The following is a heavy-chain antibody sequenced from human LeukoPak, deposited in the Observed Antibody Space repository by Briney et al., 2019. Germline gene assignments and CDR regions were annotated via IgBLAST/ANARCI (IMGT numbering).Heavy chain of an antibody. CDR2: IYYSGST. J-gene: IGHJ4*02. CDR1: GGSISSGGHY. CDR3: AREGTGRGSGYYYGLYDY. V-gene: IGHV4-31*03. Sequence: SQTLSLTCTVSGGSISSGGHYWSWLRQLPGKGLEWIGYIYYSGSTYYNPSLKSRVTISVDTSKNQISLNLKSVTAADTAVYYCAREGTGRGSGYYYGLYDYWGQGTLVNVSS. D-gene: IGHD3-22*01.